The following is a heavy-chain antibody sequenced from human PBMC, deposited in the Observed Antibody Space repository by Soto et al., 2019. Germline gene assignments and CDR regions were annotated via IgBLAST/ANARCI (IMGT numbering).Heavy chain of an antibody. J-gene: IGHJ4*02. CDR1: GFTFSSYA. CDR3: ASLTPYGGIRCG. CDR2: ISYDGSNK. Sequence: QSVGSLRLSCAASGFTFSSYAMHWVRQAPGKGLEWVAVISYDGSNKYYADSVKGRFTISRDNSKNTLYLQMNSLRAEDTAVYYCASLTPYGGIRCGWGQGTLVTVSS. V-gene: IGHV3-30-3*01. D-gene: IGHD4-17*01.